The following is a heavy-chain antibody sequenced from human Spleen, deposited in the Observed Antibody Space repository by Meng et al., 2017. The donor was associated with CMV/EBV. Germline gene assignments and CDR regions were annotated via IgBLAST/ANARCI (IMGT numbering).Heavy chain of an antibody. CDR1: GFTLSPYN. J-gene: IGHJ5*02. Sequence: GESLKISCAASGFTLSPYNMNWVRQAPGKGLEWVSSISSSGFVYYADSVKGRFTISRDNAKNSLYLQMDSLRAEDTAVYYCARDHRKQIPFDYFDPWGQGVLVTVSS. V-gene: IGHV3-69-1*01. CDR3: ARDHRKQIPFDYFDP. CDR2: ISSSGFV. D-gene: IGHD4/OR15-4a*01.